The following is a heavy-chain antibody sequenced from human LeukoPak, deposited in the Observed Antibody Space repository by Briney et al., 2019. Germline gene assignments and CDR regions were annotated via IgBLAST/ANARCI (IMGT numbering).Heavy chain of an antibody. V-gene: IGHV1-2*02. Sequence: ASVKVSCKASGYTFTGYYMHWVRQAPGQGLEWMGWINPNSGGTNYAQKFQGRVTMTRDTSISTAYMELSRLRSDVTAVYYCARDVYGTYNWFDPWGQGTLVTVSS. CDR3: ARDVYGTYNWFDP. D-gene: IGHD5/OR15-5a*01. J-gene: IGHJ5*02. CDR2: INPNSGGT. CDR1: GYTFTGYY.